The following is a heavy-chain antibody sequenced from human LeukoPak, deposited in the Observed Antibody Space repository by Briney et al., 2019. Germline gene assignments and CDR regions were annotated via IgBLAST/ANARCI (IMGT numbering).Heavy chain of an antibody. V-gene: IGHV3-7*01. CDR2: INQDGSEK. Sequence: PGGSLRLSCAASGFTFSNYWMTWVRQAPGKGLEWVANINQDGSEKHYVDSVRGRFTISRDNAKNSLYLQMNSLRDEDTAVYYCAKVGDWEGNSVYRAFDYWGQGTLVTVSS. J-gene: IGHJ4*02. CDR1: GFTFSNYW. CDR3: AKVGDWEGNSVYRAFDY. D-gene: IGHD5/OR15-5a*01.